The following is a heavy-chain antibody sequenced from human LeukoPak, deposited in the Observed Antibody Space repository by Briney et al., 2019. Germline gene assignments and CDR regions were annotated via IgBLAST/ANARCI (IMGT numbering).Heavy chain of an antibody. J-gene: IGHJ4*02. CDR3: VRARGYSPRELDY. V-gene: IGHV4-59*01. CDR1: GGSISSYY. CDR2: IYYTGST. Sequence: PSETLSLTCTVSGGSISSYYWSWIRQPPGKGLEWIGYIYYTGSTNYSPSLKSRVTISVDASKNQFSLKLTSVTAADTAVYYCVRARGYSPRELDYRGQGTLVTVSS. D-gene: IGHD3-22*01.